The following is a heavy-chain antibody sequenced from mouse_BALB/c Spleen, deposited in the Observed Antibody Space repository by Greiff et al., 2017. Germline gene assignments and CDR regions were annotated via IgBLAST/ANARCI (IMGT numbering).Heavy chain of an antibody. D-gene: IGHD2-4*01. CDR3: ARDYYDLYAMDY. J-gene: IGHJ4*01. V-gene: IGHV5-6-5*01. CDR1: GFTFSSYA. Sequence: EVKLEESGGGLVKPGGSLKLSCAASGFTFSSYAMSWVRQTPEKRLEWVASISSGGSTYYPDSVKGRFTISRDNARNILYLQMSSLRSEDTAMYYCARDYYDLYAMDYWGQGTSVTVSS. CDR2: ISSGGST.